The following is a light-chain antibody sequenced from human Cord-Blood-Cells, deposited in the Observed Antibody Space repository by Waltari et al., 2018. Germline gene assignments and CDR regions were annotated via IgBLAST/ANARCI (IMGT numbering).Light chain of an antibody. J-gene: IGLJ3*02. CDR1: SSTIGSNT. CDR3: AALEDSLNARV. CDR2: SNN. Sequence: QPVLTQPPSASGTPGQRVTISCSGSSSTIGSNTVNWYQQPPGTAPKLLIYSNNQRPSGGPDRFSGPKSGTSASLAIRGLQSEDEADYYCAALEDSLNARVVGGGTKLTVL. V-gene: IGLV1-44*01.